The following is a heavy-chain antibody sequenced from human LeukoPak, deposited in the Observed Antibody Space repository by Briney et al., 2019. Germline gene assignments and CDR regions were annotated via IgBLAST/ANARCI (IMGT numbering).Heavy chain of an antibody. CDR3: AKDWSYGSVAGPDY. V-gene: IGHV3-7*01. CDR1: GFTLSTYW. J-gene: IGHJ4*02. Sequence: GGSLRLSCAASGFTLSTYWMSWVRQAPGKGLEWVANTNQEGSEKYYVDSVKGRFTISKDNAKNALYLQMNSLRAEDTAVYYCAKDWSYGSVAGPDYWGQGTLVTVSS. D-gene: IGHD6-19*01. CDR2: TNQEGSEK.